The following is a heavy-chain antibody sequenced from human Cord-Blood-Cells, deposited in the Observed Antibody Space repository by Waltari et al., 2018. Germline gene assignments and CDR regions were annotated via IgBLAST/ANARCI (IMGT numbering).Heavy chain of an antibody. CDR2: SSPSLVKG. D-gene: IGHD6-6*01. CDR1: GGTFSRYA. CDR3: ASEGGLASIAAHDSFDI. J-gene: IGHJ3*02. V-gene: IGHV1-69*09. Sequence: QVQLVQSGAEVKKPGSSVKVSCKASGGTFSRYAISWVRQVPGQGIECMGRSSPSLVKGNYAQKFQVKGRSTADKYTSTAYMELSRLRSEDAAVYYCASEGGLASIAAHDSFDIWGQGTMVTVSS.